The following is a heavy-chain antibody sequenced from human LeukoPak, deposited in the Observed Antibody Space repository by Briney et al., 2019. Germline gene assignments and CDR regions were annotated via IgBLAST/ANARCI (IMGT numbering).Heavy chain of an antibody. Sequence: KPSETLSLTCTVSGGSISSYYWSWIRQPPGKGLEWIGYIYYSGSTNYNPSLKSRVTISVDTSKNQFSLKLSSVTAADTAVYYCARVRITIFGVAYDAVDIWGEGTMVTVSS. CDR1: GGSISSYY. D-gene: IGHD3-3*01. J-gene: IGHJ3*02. V-gene: IGHV4-59*01. CDR3: ARVRITIFGVAYDAVDI. CDR2: IYYSGST.